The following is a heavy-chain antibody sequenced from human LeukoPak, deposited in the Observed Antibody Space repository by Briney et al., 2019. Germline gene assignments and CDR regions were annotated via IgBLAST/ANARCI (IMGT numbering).Heavy chain of an antibody. J-gene: IGHJ4*02. CDR1: GGSISSSSYY. CDR2: IYYSGST. V-gene: IGHV4-39*01. D-gene: IGHD5-12*01. Sequence: SETLSLTCTVSGGSISSSSYYWGWIRQPPGKGLEWIGSIYYSGSTYYNPSLQSRVTISVDTSKNQFSLKLSSVTAADTAVYYCARHLLGIVAMITRPFDYWGQGTLVTVSS. CDR3: ARHLLGIVAMITRPFDY.